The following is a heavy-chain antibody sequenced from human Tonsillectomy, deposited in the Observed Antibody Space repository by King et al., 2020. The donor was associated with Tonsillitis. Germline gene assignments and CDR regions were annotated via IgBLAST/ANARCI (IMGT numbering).Heavy chain of an antibody. D-gene: IGHD3-22*01. CDR2: ISGSGGST. Sequence: VQLVESGGGLVQPGGSLRLSCAASGFTFSSYAMSWVRQAPGKGLEWVSAISGSGGSTYYADAVKGRFTISRDKSKNTLYLQMDSLRAEDTAVYYCAKDWGSKGVVITHDAFDIWGQGTMVTVSS. CDR1: GFTFSSYA. CDR3: AKDWGSKGVVITHDAFDI. J-gene: IGHJ3*02. V-gene: IGHV3-23*04.